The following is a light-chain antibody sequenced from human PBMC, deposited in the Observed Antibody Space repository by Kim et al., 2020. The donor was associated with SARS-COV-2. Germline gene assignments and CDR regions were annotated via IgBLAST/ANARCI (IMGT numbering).Light chain of an antibody. CDR2: KDS. CDR1: ALPKQY. J-gene: IGLJ1*01. CDR3: QSADSSGTFYV. V-gene: IGLV3-25*03. Sequence: SPGQTARTTCSGDALPKQYAYWYQQKPGQAPVLVIYKDSERPSGIPERFSGSSSGTTVTLTISGVQAEDEADYYCQSADSSGTFYVFGTGTKVTVL.